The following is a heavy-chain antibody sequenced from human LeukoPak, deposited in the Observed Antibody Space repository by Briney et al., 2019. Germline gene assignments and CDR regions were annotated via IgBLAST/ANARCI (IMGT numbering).Heavy chain of an antibody. Sequence: GGSLRLSCAASGFTFSSYGMHWVRQAPGKGLEWVAFIRLDGSSKSYADSVKGRFTISRDNVKNSLYLQINSLRAEDTAVYYCGRDSFETDIDYWGQGTLVTVSS. CDR3: GRDSFETDIDY. J-gene: IGHJ4*02. D-gene: IGHD1-14*01. CDR1: GFTFSSYG. V-gene: IGHV3-30*02. CDR2: IRLDGSSK.